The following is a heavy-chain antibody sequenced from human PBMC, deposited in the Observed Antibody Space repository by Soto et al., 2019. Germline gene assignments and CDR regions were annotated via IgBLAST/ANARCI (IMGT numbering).Heavy chain of an antibody. V-gene: IGHV3-30-3*01. D-gene: IGHD2-2*02. CDR1: GFTFSSYA. CDR3: ARVIVPAAITGPIDY. Sequence: QVQVVESGGGVVQPGRSLRLSCAASGFTFSSYAMHWVRQAPGKGLEWVALISYDGSNKYYADSVKGRFTISRDNSKNPLYLQMNSLRDEATAVYYCARVIVPAAITGPIDYWGEGTLVHVSS. J-gene: IGHJ4*02. CDR2: ISYDGSNK.